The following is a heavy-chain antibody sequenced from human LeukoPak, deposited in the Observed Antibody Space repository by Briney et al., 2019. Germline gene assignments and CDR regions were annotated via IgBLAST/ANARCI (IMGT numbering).Heavy chain of an antibody. J-gene: IGHJ4*02. Sequence: SETLSLTCTVSGGSISSSSYYWGWIRQPPGKVLEWVGSIYYSGSTYYNPSLKSRVTISVDTSKNQFSLKLNSVTAADAAVYYCAPFDYGGLTTFDYWGQGTLVTVSS. V-gene: IGHV4-39*01. CDR1: GGSISSSSYY. CDR3: APFDYGGLTTFDY. D-gene: IGHD4-23*01. CDR2: IYYSGST.